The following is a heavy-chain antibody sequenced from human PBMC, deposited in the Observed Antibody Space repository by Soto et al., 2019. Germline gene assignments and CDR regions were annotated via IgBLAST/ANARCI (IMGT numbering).Heavy chain of an antibody. V-gene: IGHV1-3*04. CDR1: GYTFTDYA. CDR2: ISTGNGNT. D-gene: IGHD2-21*01. Sequence: QVQLVQSGAEGKKHGASVKVSCKASGYTFTDYAMHWVRQAPGQRLEWMGWISTGNGNTKYSQKFQSRVNITRDTAATTAYMELTSLRSEDTAVYYCAKGSQMWTPDYWGQGTLVTVSS. CDR3: AKGSQMWTPDY. J-gene: IGHJ4*02.